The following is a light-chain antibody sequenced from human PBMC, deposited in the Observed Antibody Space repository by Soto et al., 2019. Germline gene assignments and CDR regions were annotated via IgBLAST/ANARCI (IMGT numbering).Light chain of an antibody. CDR2: DVS. CDR3: CSYAGSYTRV. Sequence: QSALTQPRSVSGSPGQSVTISCTGTSSDVGGYNYVSWYQQHPGKAPKVMIYDVSRRPSGVPDRFSGSKSGNTASLTISGLQAEDEADYYCCSYAGSYTRVFGGGTKLTVL. CDR1: SSDVGGYNY. V-gene: IGLV2-11*01. J-gene: IGLJ3*02.